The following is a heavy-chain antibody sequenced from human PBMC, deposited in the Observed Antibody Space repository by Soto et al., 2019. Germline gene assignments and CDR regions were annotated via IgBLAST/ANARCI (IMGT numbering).Heavy chain of an antibody. V-gene: IGHV1-46*01. D-gene: IGHD1-26*01. J-gene: IGHJ4*02. Sequence: ASVKVSCKGSGYSCSSDYMHWVRQAPGQGLEWMGVINPSGDSITYAQKFQGRVTMTKDTSTSTLFMEVSSLRSEDTAVYFCARDWEFGYWGQGTLGTV. CDR3: ARDWEFGY. CDR1: GYSCSSDY. CDR2: INPSGDSI.